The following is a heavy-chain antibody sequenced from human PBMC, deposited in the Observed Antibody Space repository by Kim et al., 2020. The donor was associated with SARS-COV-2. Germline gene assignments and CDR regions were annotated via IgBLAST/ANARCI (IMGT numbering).Heavy chain of an antibody. Sequence: GGSLRLSCAASGFTFNSYGMHWVRQAPGKGLEWVALISYDGSIKYYADSVKGRFTISRDNSRNTLYLQMNSLRAEDTAVYYCAKDRRDGYGYYFDYWGQGTLLTVSS. CDR3: AKDRRDGYGYYFDY. J-gene: IGHJ4*02. V-gene: IGHV3-30*18. CDR2: ISYDGSIK. D-gene: IGHD5-12*01. CDR1: GFTFNSYG.